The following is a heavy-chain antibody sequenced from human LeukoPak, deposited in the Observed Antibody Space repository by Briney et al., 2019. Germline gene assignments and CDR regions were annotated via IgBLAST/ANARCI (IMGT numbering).Heavy chain of an antibody. Sequence: PGGSLRLSYAASGLPFCSYGMQWVRQAPGGGVEWVAVLSYEGSNKYYADCVKGGYTISRDNSKITLYLQMNRLRAEYTAVYYCAKDRWFGELLPVYFDYWGQGTLVTVAS. V-gene: IGHV3-30*18. CDR1: GLPFCSYG. CDR3: AKDRWFGELLPVYFDY. J-gene: IGHJ4*02. D-gene: IGHD3-10*01. CDR2: LSYEGSNK.